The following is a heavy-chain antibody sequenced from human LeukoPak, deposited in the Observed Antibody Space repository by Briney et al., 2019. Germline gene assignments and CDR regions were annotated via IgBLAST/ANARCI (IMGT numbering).Heavy chain of an antibody. CDR2: IYYSGST. D-gene: IGHD3-10*01. V-gene: IGHV4-59*01. J-gene: IGHJ4*02. Sequence: SETLSLTCTVSGGSISSYYWSWIRQPPGKGLEWIGYIYYSGSTNYSPSLKSRVTISVDTSKNQFSLKLSSVTAADTAVYYCAREVRFGALFDYWGQGTLVTVSS. CDR1: GGSISSYY. CDR3: AREVRFGALFDY.